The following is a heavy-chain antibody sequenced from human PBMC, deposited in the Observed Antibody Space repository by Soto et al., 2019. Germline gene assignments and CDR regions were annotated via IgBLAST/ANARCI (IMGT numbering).Heavy chain of an antibody. V-gene: IGHV4-39*01. D-gene: IGHD2-8*02. CDR2: IYYHGNT. Sequence: SDTLSPTCAISCAPIRSTTSSWGWIRQPPGKSLEWIGTIYYHGNTYSNPSLKSRVTISVDTSNNQLSLRLRSVTAADTAVYYCARQYGWDAFDIWVQGTMVT. CDR3: ARQYGWDAFDI. CDR1: CAPIRSTTSS. J-gene: IGHJ3*02.